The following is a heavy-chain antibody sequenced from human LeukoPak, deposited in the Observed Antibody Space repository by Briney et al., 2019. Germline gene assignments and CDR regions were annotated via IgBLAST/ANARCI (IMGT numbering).Heavy chain of an antibody. Sequence: PSETLSLTCTVSGGSISSYYWRWIPQPPGKGLECIGYIYYSGSTNYNPSLKSRVTISVDTSKNQFSLKLSSVTAADTAVYYCARRKGGDCFDYWGQGTLVTVSS. D-gene: IGHD2-21*01. V-gene: IGHV4-59*01. CDR1: GGSISSYY. J-gene: IGHJ4*02. CDR2: IYYSGST. CDR3: ARRKGGDCFDY.